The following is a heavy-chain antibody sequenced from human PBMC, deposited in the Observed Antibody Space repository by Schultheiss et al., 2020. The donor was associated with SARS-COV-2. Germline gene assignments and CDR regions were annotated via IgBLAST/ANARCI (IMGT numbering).Heavy chain of an antibody. J-gene: IGHJ6*02. Sequence: GGSLRLSCTASGFTFGDYAMSWFRQAPGKGLEWVSRINSDGSSTSYADSVKGRFTISRDNSKNTLYLQMNSLRAEDTAVYYCQNGMDVWGQGTTVTVSS. V-gene: IGHV3-74*01. CDR3: QNGMDV. CDR1: GFTFGDYA. CDR2: INSDGSST.